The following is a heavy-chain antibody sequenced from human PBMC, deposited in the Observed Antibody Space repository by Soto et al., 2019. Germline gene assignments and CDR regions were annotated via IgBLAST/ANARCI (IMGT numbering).Heavy chain of an antibody. CDR3: ARLGMTTVTTIPIY. CDR1: GGSISSYY. Sequence: PSETLSLTCTVSGGSISSYYWSWIRQPPGKGLEWIGYIYYSGSTYYNPSLKSRVTISVDTSKNQFSLKLSSVTAADTAVYYCARLGMTTVTTIPIYWGQGTLVTVSS. D-gene: IGHD4-17*01. V-gene: IGHV4-59*01. CDR2: IYYSGST. J-gene: IGHJ4*02.